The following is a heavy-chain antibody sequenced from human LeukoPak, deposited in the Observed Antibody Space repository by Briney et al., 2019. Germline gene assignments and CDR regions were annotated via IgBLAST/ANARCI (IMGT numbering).Heavy chain of an antibody. D-gene: IGHD2-2*01. J-gene: IGHJ4*02. CDR2: ISGSGGST. V-gene: IGHV3-23*01. CDR1: GFTFSSYA. Sequence: PGGSLRFSCAASGFTFSSYAMGWVRQAPGKGLEWVSAISGSGGSTYYADSVKGRFTISRDNSKNTLYLQMNSLRAEDTAVYYCAKDLKRYCSSTSCYPFDYWGQGTLVTVSS. CDR3: AKDLKRYCSSTSCYPFDY.